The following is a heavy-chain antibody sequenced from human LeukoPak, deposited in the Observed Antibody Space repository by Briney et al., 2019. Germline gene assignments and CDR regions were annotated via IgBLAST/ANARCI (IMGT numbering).Heavy chain of an antibody. CDR3: AKDFGIAVAGGYYFDY. CDR1: GFILNDYG. CDR2: IWFDKNQ. V-gene: IGHV3-30*02. D-gene: IGHD6-19*01. J-gene: IGHJ4*02. Sequence: GGSLRLSCAASGFILNDYGMHWVRQAPGKGLEWVADIWFDKNQHFADSVKGRFSISRDNSKNTLYLQMNSLRAEDTAVYYCAKDFGIAVAGGYYFDYWGQGTLVTVSS.